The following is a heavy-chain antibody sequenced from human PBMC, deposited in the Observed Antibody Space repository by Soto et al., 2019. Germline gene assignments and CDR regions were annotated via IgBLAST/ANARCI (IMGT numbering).Heavy chain of an antibody. V-gene: IGHV3-30*03. J-gene: IGHJ4*02. CDR3: AVSKRQFWLLVDL. CDR1: GFTFSGYG. D-gene: IGHD3-9*01. CDR2: ISNDGSDK. Sequence: QVQLVESGGGVVQPGRSLRLSCATSGFTFSGYGMHWVRQAPGKGLEWLAIISNDGSDKYYAESVKGRFTISRDNSKNTLYLQMNSLRAEDTALYYCAVSKRQFWLLVDLWGQGTLVTVSS.